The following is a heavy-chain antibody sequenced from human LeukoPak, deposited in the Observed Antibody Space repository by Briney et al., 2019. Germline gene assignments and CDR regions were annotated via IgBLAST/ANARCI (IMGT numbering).Heavy chain of an antibody. CDR2: INAGNGNT. Sequence: RASVKVSCKASGYTFTSYAMHWVRQAPGQRLEWMGWINAGNGNTKYSQKFQGRVTITRDTSASTAYMELSSLRSEDTAVYYCARDPYCSSTSCYNWFDPWGQGTLVTASS. CDR1: GYTFTSYA. V-gene: IGHV1-3*01. CDR3: ARDPYCSSTSCYNWFDP. J-gene: IGHJ5*02. D-gene: IGHD2-2*01.